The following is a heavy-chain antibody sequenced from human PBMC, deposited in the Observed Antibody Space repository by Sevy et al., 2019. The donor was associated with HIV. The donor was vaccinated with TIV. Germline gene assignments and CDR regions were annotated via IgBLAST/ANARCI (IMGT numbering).Heavy chain of an antibody. CDR3: TRHRESGSYHGYYYYYYMDV. CDR2: IRSKANSYAT. CDR1: GFTFSGSA. V-gene: IGHV3-73*01. J-gene: IGHJ6*03. D-gene: IGHD1-26*01. Sequence: GGSLRLSCAASGFTFSGSAMHWVRQASGKGLEWVGRIRSKANSYATAYAASVKGRFTISRDDSKNTAYLQMNSLKTEDTAVYYCTRHRESGSYHGYYYYYYMDVWGKGTTVTVSS.